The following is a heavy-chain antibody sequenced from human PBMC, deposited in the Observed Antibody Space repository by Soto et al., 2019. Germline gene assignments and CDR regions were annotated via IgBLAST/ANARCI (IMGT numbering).Heavy chain of an antibody. D-gene: IGHD3-3*01. CDR1: GGSFGKSA. V-gene: IGHV1-69*13. CDR2: FIPVYRTL. J-gene: IGHJ4*02. CDR3: ATGVICIGYFTVDS. Sequence: ASVKVSCKASGGSFGKSAINWVRQTPGQGLEWLGGFIPVYRTLNYAQKFQGRVTITADESTGTAYMTLSSLASDDTAVYYCATGVICIGYFTVDSWGQGTRVTVSS.